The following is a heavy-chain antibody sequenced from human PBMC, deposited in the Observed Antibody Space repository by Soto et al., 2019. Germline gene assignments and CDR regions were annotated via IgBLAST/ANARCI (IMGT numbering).Heavy chain of an antibody. V-gene: IGHV3-30-3*01. CDR2: ISYDGSNK. J-gene: IGHJ6*02. CDR1: GFTFSSYA. CDR3: ANYYDSSGYYGYYGMDV. D-gene: IGHD3-22*01. Sequence: ESGGGVVPPGRSLRLSCAASGFTFSSYAMHWVRQAPGKGLEWVAVISYDGSNKYYADSVKGRFTISRDNSKNTLYLQMNSLRAEDTAVYYCANYYDSSGYYGYYGMDVWGQGTTVTVSS.